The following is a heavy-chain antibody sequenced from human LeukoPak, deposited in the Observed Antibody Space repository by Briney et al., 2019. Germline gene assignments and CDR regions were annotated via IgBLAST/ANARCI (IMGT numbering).Heavy chain of an antibody. CDR2: IYHSGST. V-gene: IGHV4-30-2*01. CDR3: ARSAAGTADFDY. CDR1: GGSISSGGYS. J-gene: IGHJ4*02. D-gene: IGHD1-1*01. Sequence: SQTLSLTCAVSGGSISSGGYSWSWIRQPPGKGLEWIGYIYHSGSTYYNPSLKSRVTISVDRSKNQFSLKVDSVTAADTAVYYCARSAAGTADFDYWGQGTLVTVYS.